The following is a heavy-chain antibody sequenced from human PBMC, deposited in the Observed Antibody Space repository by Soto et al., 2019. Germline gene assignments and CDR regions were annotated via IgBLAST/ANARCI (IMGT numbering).Heavy chain of an antibody. CDR1: GYTFTSYG. J-gene: IGHJ4*02. CDR2: ISAYNGNT. CDR3: ARDVVVVTAPHYFDY. V-gene: IGHV1-18*01. D-gene: IGHD2-21*02. Sequence: GASVKVSCKASGYTFTSYGISWVRQAPGQGLEWMGWISAYNGNTNYAQKLQGRVTMTTDTSTSTAYMELRSLRSDDTAVYYCARDVVVVTAPHYFDYWGQGTLVTVSS.